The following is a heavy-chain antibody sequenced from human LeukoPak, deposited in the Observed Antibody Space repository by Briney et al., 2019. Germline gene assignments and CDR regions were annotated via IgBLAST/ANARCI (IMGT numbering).Heavy chain of an antibody. J-gene: IGHJ5*02. V-gene: IGHV3-30-3*01. D-gene: IGHD2-2*01. CDR1: GFTFSSYA. Sequence: PGGSLRLSCAASGFTFSSYAMHWVRQAPGKGLEWVAVISYDGSNKYYADSVKGRFTISRDNSKNTLYLQMNSLRAEDTAVYYCARVECSSTSCHRFDPWGQGTLVTVSS. CDR3: ARVECSSTSCHRFDP. CDR2: ISYDGSNK.